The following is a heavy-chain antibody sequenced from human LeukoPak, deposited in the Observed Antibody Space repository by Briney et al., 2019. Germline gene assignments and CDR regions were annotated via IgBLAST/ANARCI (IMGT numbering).Heavy chain of an antibody. Sequence: ASVKVSCKASGYTFTSYAMNWVRHAPGQGLEWMGWISAYNGNTNYAQKLQGRVTMTTDTYTSTAYMELRSLRSDDTAVYYCARDFIAVAAMGIHFIDYWGQGTLVTVSS. CDR2: ISAYNGNT. D-gene: IGHD6-19*01. V-gene: IGHV1-18*01. CDR3: ARDFIAVAAMGIHFIDY. CDR1: GYTFTSYA. J-gene: IGHJ4*02.